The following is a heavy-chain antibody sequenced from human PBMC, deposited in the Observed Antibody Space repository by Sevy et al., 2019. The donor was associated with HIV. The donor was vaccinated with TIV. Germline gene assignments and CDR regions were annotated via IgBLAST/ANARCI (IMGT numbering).Heavy chain of an antibody. CDR1: GGTFSSYA. J-gene: IGHJ6*02. V-gene: IGHV1-69*13. D-gene: IGHD3-3*01. CDR3: ARVDDFWSSPFYYYYYGMDV. CDR2: IIPIFGTA. Sequence: ASVKVSCKASGGTFSSYAISWVRQAPGQGLEWMGGIIPIFGTANYAQKFQGRVTITADESTGTAYMELSSLRSEDTAVYYCARVDDFWSSPFYYYYYGMDVWGQGTTVTVSS.